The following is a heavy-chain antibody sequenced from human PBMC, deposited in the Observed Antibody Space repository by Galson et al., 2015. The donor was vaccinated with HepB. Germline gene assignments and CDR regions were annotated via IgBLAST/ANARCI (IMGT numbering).Heavy chain of an antibody. CDR1: GYSFTSYW. CDR2: IDPSDSYT. Sequence: QSGAEVKKPGESLRISCKGSGYSFTSYWISWVRQMPGKGLEWMGRIDPSDSYTNYSPSFQGHVTISADKSISTAYLQWRSLKASDTAMYYCARIVPSGVGATRGWFDPWGQGTLVTVSS. J-gene: IGHJ5*02. D-gene: IGHD1-26*01. V-gene: IGHV5-10-1*01. CDR3: ARIVPSGVGATRGWFDP.